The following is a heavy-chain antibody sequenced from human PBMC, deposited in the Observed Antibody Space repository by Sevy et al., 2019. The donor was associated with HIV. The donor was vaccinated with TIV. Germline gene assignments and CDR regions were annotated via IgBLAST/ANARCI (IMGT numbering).Heavy chain of an antibody. CDR2: ISYDGSNK. D-gene: IGHD2-2*01. V-gene: IGHV3-30*04. CDR3: ARDRGGDIVVVPNGMDV. J-gene: IGHJ6*02. CDR1: GFTFSSYA. Sequence: GGSLRLSCAASGFTFSSYAMHWVRQAPGKGLEWVAVISYDGSNKYYADSVKSRFTISRDNSRNTLYRQMNSLRAEDTAVYYCARDRGGDIVVVPNGMDVWGQGTTVTVSS.